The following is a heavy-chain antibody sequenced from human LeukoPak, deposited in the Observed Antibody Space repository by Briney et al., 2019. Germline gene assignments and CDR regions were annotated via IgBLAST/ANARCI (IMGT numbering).Heavy chain of an antibody. CDR3: ARTGRNNYFDS. V-gene: IGHV3-11*01. J-gene: IGHJ5*01. Sequence: GGSLRLSCAVSGFTFSDSYMSWIRQAPGKGLDWLACISSSCHVIYYADSVKGRFTISRDNAKNSLYLQLNSLRAEDTAVYYCARTGRNNYFDSWGQGTLVTVSS. CDR2: ISSSCHVI. CDR1: GFTFSDSY.